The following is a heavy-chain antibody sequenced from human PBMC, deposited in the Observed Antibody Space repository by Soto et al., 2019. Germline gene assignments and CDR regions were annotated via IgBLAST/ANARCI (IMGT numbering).Heavy chain of an antibody. CDR1: GGSISSGGYY. CDR3: ARHDNDILTGYSWVFDY. CDR2: IYYSRST. V-gene: IGHV4-31*03. Sequence: QVQLQESGPGLVKPSQTLSLTCTVSGGSISSGGYYWSWIRQHPGKGLEWIGYIYYSRSTYYNPSLKSRFTISVDPSKNQFSLKLSAVTAADTAVYYCARHDNDILTGYSWVFDYWGQGTLVTVSS. D-gene: IGHD3-9*01. J-gene: IGHJ4*02.